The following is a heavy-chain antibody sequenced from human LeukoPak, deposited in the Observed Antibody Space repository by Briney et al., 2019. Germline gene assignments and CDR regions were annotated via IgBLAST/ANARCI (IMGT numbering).Heavy chain of an antibody. CDR3: ARHGHLVAATGTFDV. CDR2: IYHSGTT. J-gene: IGHJ3*01. D-gene: IGHD6-19*01. V-gene: IGHV4-59*08. CDR1: GGSITNYY. Sequence: SETLSLTCTASGGSITNYYWSWIRQPPGKGLEWLGYIYHSGTTNYNPSLRSRHTISGDTPKNQFSLNLTSVTPADTSVFHCARHGHLVAATGTFDVWGQGTMVTVSS.